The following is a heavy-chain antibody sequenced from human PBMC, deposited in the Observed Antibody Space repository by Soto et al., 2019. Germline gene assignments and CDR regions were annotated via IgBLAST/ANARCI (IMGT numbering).Heavy chain of an antibody. Sequence: GGSLRLSCAASGFTFSSYSMSWVRQAPGEGLEWVSGFRSGGDDETTYYADAVRGRFTISRDNSKNTLFLQMNSLRAEDTAIYYCAKKVNSGSGSQFFDYWGQGTLVTVSS. CDR1: GFTFSSYS. V-gene: IGHV3-23*01. CDR3: AKKVNSGSGSQFFDY. CDR2: FRSGGDDETT. J-gene: IGHJ4*02. D-gene: IGHD3-10*01.